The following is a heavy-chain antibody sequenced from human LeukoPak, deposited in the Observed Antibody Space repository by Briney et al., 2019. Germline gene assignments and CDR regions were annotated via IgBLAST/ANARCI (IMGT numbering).Heavy chain of an antibody. CDR2: IRSKAYGGTT. J-gene: IGHJ4*02. CDR3: TREVILPCIAVAGMSFYFDY. D-gene: IGHD6-19*01. V-gene: IGHV3-49*04. CDR1: GFTFGDYA. Sequence: GGSLRLSCTASGFTFGDYAMSWVRQAPGKGLEWVGFIRSKAYGGTTEYAASVKGRFTISRDDSKSIAYLQMNSLKTEDTAVYYCTREVILPCIAVAGMSFYFDYWGQGTLVTVSS.